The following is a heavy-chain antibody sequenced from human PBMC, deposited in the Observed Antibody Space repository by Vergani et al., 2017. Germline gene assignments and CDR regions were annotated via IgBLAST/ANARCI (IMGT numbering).Heavy chain of an antibody. D-gene: IGHD3-3*01. CDR3: ARGPSTYYDFWSGYTGYNWFDP. J-gene: IGHJ5*02. Sequence: QVQLVQSGAEVKKPGASVKVSCKASGYTFTSYYMHWVRQAPGQGLKWMGIINPSGGSTSYAQKFQGRVTMTRDTSTSTVYMELSSLRSEDTAVYYCARGPSTYYDFWSGYTGYNWFDPWGQGTLVTVSS. CDR1: GYTFTSYY. V-gene: IGHV1-46*01. CDR2: INPSGGST.